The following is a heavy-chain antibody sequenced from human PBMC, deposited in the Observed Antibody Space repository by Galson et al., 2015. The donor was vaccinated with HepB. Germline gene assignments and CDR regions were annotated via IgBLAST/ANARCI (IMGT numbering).Heavy chain of an antibody. J-gene: IGHJ4*01. CDR2: ISRSGFTV. D-gene: IGHD2-15*01. CDR3: AIQGYCGGGSCWY. CDR1: GFTFGDYY. V-gene: IGHV3-11*01. Sequence: SLRLSCAASGFTFGDYYMGWIRQAPGKGLERNSYISRSGFTVYYADSVRDRFTISRDNAENLLYVQMNIQKADDMAVYYCAIQGYCGGGSCWYWGQGTLVTVAS.